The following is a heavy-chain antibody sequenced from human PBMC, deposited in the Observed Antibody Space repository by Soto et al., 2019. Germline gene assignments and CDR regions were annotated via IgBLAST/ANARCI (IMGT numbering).Heavy chain of an antibody. CDR3: VKDSIYDLWSGYRSNFDY. CDR2: ISSNGGST. D-gene: IGHD3-3*01. Sequence: PGGSLRLSCSASGFTFSSYAMHWVRQAPGKGLEYVSAISSNGGSTYYADSVKGRFTISRDNSKNTLYLQMSSLRAEDTAVYYCVKDSIYDLWSGYRSNFDYWGQGTLVTVSS. V-gene: IGHV3-64D*06. CDR1: GFTFSSYA. J-gene: IGHJ4*02.